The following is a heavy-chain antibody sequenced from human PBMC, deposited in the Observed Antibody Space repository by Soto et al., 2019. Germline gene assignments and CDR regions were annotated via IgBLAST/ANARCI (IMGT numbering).Heavy chain of an antibody. Sequence: LRLSCAASGFTFNNYGLTWVRQAPGKGLEWVSAISGSGGGTYYAGSVRGRFTISRDNSKNTLYLQMNSLRAEDTAVYYCAKERLQWDAFDIWGQGTMVTVSS. CDR3: AKERLQWDAFDI. V-gene: IGHV3-23*01. CDR2: ISGSGGGT. CDR1: GFTFNNYG. D-gene: IGHD5-18*01. J-gene: IGHJ3*02.